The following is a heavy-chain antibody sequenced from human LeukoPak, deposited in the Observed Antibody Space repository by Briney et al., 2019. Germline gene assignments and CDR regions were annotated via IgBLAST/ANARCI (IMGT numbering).Heavy chain of an antibody. CDR1: GYTFTGYY. V-gene: IGHV1-2*02. CDR3: ARSELAYCGGDCYDWFDP. Sequence: ASVKVYCKASGYTFTGYYMHWVRQAPGQGLEWMGWINPNSGGTNYAQKFQGRVTMTRDTSISTAYMELSRLRSDDTAVYYCARSELAYCGGDCYDWFDPWGQGTLVTVSS. J-gene: IGHJ5*02. D-gene: IGHD2-21*02. CDR2: INPNSGGT.